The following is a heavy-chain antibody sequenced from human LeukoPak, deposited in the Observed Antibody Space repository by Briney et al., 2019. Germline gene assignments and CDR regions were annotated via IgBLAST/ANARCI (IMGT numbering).Heavy chain of an antibody. CDR1: GYTFTSYA. J-gene: IGHJ4*02. CDR3: ARQRLLQQPPYY. D-gene: IGHD6-13*01. Sequence: GASVKVSCKASGYTFTSYAMHWVRQAPGQRLEWMGWINAGNGNTKYSQKFQGRVTITRDTSASTAYMELSSLRSEDTAVYYCARQRLLQQPPYYWGQGTLVTVSS. CDR2: INAGNGNT. V-gene: IGHV1-3*01.